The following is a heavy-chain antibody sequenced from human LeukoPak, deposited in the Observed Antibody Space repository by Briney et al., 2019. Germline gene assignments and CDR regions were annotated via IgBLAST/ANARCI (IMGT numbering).Heavy chain of an antibody. V-gene: IGHV4-39*02. J-gene: IGHJ4*02. CDR3: ARGPTYQPIDY. CDR2: IHYSGTT. Sequence: RPSETLSLTCTVSGGSISSSNYYWGWIRQPPGKGLEWIARIHYSGTTYYNPSLKSRVTISVDTSKNHFSLNLNSVTAADTAVYYCARGPTYQPIDYWGQGTLVTVSS. D-gene: IGHD2-2*01. CDR1: GGSISSSNYY.